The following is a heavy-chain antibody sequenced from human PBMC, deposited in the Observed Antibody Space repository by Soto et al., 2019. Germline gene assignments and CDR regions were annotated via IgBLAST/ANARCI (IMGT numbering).Heavy chain of an antibody. Sequence: GGSLRLSCAASGFTFSHYWMTWVGQAPGTGLEWVANIKQDGSEEYYVDSVKGRFTISRDNAKNSLYLEMNSLRAEDTALYYCFRSGTSRHGGFDPWGQGTLVTVSS. CDR3: FRSGTSRHGGFDP. D-gene: IGHD3-22*01. CDR2: IKQDGSEE. V-gene: IGHV3-7*01. CDR1: GFTFSHYW. J-gene: IGHJ5*02.